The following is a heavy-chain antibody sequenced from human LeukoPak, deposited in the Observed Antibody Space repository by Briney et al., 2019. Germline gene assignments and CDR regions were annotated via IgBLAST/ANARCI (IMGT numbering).Heavy chain of an antibody. Sequence: SETLSLTCTVSGGSISSSSYYWGWIRQPPGKGLEWIGSIYYSGSTYYNPSLKSRVTISVDTSKNQFSLKLSSVTAAVTAVYYCARDQATNYATWIQLWVTFDPWGQGTLVTVSS. CDR1: GGSISSSSYY. V-gene: IGHV4-39*07. J-gene: IGHJ5*02. D-gene: IGHD5-18*01. CDR3: ARDQATNYATWIQLWVTFDP. CDR2: IYYSGST.